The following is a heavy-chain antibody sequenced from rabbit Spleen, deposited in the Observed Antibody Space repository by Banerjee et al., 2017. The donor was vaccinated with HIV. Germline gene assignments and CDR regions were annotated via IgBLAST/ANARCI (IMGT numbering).Heavy chain of an antibody. CDR2: IYAGSSGDT. CDR3: ARDTSSSFSSYGMDL. CDR1: GFSFSSHYY. V-gene: IGHV1S40*01. D-gene: IGHD1-1*01. Sequence: QSLEESGGDLVKPGASLTLTCTASGFSFSSHYYMCWVRQAPGKGLEWIACIYAGSSGDTYYASWAKGRFTVSKTSSTKVTLQVTSLTAADTATYFCARDTSSSFSSYGMDLWGPGTLVTVS. J-gene: IGHJ6*01.